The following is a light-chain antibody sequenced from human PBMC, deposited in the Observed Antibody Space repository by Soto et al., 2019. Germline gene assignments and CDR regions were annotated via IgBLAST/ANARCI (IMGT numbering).Light chain of an antibody. CDR1: SSNTGKNL. V-gene: IGLV1-51*01. Sequence: QSALTQPASVSAAAGQKVTISCSGSSSNTGKNLVSWFHQLPGTAPKHLIYDNNKRPPGIPDRFSGSKSGTSATLGITGLQTGDEADDYCGSWDSSLYSVVFGGGTQLTVL. CDR2: DNN. J-gene: IGLJ2*01. CDR3: GSWDSSLYSVV.